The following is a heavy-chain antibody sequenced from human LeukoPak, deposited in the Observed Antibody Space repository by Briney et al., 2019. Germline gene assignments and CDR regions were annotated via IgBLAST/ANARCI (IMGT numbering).Heavy chain of an antibody. D-gene: IGHD1-26*01. Sequence: GASVKVSCKASGYTFTSYDINWVRQATGQGLEWMGWMNPNNGNTNYAQKLQGRVTMTTDTSTSTAYMELRSLRSDDTAVYYCARDSSGSYVYWGQGTLVTVSS. CDR3: ARDSSGSYVY. CDR1: GYTFTSYD. J-gene: IGHJ4*02. V-gene: IGHV1-18*01. CDR2: MNPNNGNT.